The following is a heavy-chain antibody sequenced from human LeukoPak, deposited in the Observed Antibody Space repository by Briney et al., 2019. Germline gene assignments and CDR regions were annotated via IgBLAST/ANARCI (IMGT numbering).Heavy chain of an antibody. CDR3: ARDRKYCSSTSCYVDYMDV. V-gene: IGHV3-21*01. Sequence: GGSLRLSCAAPGFTFSSYAMNWVRQAPGKGLEWISSISGSGDNTYYADSVKGRFTISRDNAKNSLYLQMNSLRAEDTAVYYCARDRKYCSSTSCYVDYMDVWGKGTTVTISS. J-gene: IGHJ6*03. CDR2: ISGSGDNT. CDR1: GFTFSSYA. D-gene: IGHD2-2*01.